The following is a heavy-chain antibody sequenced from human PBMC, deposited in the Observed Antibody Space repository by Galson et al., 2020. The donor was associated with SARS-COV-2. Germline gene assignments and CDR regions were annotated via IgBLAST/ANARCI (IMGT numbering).Heavy chain of an antibody. CDR3: ARDGQLSSGWAFDY. V-gene: IGHV3-33*01. Sequence: SCAASGFTFSSHAIHWVRQAPGKGLEWVAQIFYDGSDKYYGDSVKGRFTISRDSSKNMVYLQMNNLKVEDTAVYYCARDGQLSSGWAFDYWGQGTLVTVSS. D-gene: IGHD6-19*01. CDR1: GFTFSSHA. J-gene: IGHJ4*02. CDR2: IFYDGSDK.